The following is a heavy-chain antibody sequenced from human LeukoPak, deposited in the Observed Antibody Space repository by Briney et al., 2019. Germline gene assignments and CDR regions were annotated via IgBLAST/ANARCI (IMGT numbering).Heavy chain of an antibody. CDR1: GGSISSYY. J-gene: IGHJ6*02. V-gene: IGHV4-59*01. Sequence: TSETLSLTCTVSGGSISSYYWSWIRQPPGKGLEWIGYIYYSGSTNYNPSLKSRVTISVDTSKNQFSLKLSSVTAADTAVYYCARAGHYDFWSGYYYYYGMDVWGQGTTVTVSS. CDR2: IYYSGST. D-gene: IGHD3-3*01. CDR3: ARAGHYDFWSGYYYYYGMDV.